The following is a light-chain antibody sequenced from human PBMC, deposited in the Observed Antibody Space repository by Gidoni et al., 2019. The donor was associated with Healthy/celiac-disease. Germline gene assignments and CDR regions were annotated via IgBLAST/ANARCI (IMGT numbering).Light chain of an antibody. V-gene: IGKV1-33*01. J-gene: IGKJ2*01. Sequence: DSQMTQSPSSLSASLGDRVTITCQASQDISNYLNWYQQKPGKAPKLLIYDASNLETGVPSRFSGSGSGTDFTFTISSLQPEDIATYYCQQYDNLPYTFGQGTKLEIK. CDR2: DAS. CDR1: QDISNY. CDR3: QQYDNLPYT.